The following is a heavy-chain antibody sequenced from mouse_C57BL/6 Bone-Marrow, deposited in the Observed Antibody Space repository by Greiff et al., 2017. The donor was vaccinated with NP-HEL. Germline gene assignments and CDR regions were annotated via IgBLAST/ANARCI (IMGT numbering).Heavy chain of an antibody. CDR3: VSDGYFWYFDV. CDR2: IRSKSNNYAT. D-gene: IGHD2-3*01. Sequence: EVNVVESGGGLVQPKGSLKLSCAASGFSFNTYAMNWVRQAPGKGLEWVARIRSKSNNYATYYADSVKDRFTISRDDSESMLYLQMNNLKTEDTAMYYCVSDGYFWYFDVWGTGTTVTVSS. CDR1: GFSFNTYA. J-gene: IGHJ1*03. V-gene: IGHV10-1*01.